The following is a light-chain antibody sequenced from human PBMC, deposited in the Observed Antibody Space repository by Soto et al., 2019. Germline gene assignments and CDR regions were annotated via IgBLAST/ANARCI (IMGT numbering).Light chain of an antibody. CDR1: QIISSW. V-gene: IGKV1-5*01. Sequence: DTQMAQKTSTQCGAGQECRSRRWRANQIISSWLAWYQQKPGKAPKLLIYDASRLESWVPSRFSCSGSGTDFTLTFGSLLPDDFASYYWRQYNDYRWTCGQGT. J-gene: IGKJ1*01. CDR2: DAS. CDR3: RQYNDYRWT.